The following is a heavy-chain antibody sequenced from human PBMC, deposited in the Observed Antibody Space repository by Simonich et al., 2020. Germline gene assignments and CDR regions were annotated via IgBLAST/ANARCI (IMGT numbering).Heavy chain of an antibody. CDR2: ITPSGGST. J-gene: IGHJ4*02. CDR1: GYTLTELS. Sequence: QVQLVQSGAEVKKPGASVKVSCKVSGYTLTELSMHWVRQAHGKGLEWMGIITPSGGSTSYAQKFQGRVTMTRDTSTSTVYMELSSLRSEDTAVYYCAREREGFPDYWGQGTLVTVSS. V-gene: IGHV1-46*03. D-gene: IGHD3-10*01. CDR3: AREREGFPDY.